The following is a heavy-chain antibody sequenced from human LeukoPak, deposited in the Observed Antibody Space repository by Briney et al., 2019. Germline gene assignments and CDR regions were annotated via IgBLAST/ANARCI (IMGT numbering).Heavy chain of an antibody. J-gene: IGHJ4*02. CDR1: GFTFSSYA. Sequence: GGSLRLSCAASGFTFSSYAMSWVRQAPGKGLEWVSSISTSSDNMNYADSVKGRFTISRDNAKNSLYLQMNSLRAEDTSVYYCARRYYDRSGYYFDYWGQGTLVTVSS. CDR2: ISTSSDNM. V-gene: IGHV3-21*01. CDR3: ARRYYDRSGYYFDY. D-gene: IGHD3-22*01.